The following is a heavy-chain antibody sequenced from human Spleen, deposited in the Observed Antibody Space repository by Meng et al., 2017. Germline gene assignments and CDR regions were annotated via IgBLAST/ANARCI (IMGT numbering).Heavy chain of an antibody. CDR3: ATVTSYGSAWYNWYFDL. V-gene: IGHV1-46*01. D-gene: IGHD6-19*01. J-gene: IGHJ2*01. CDR2: INPSGGST. CDR1: GYTFPAYW. Sequence: VHFGQVGFELKRPGAPVKVSGKASGYTFPAYWIQWVRQAPGQGLEWMGIINPSGGSTSYAQKFQGRVTMTRDTSTSTVYMEVSSLRSEDTAIYYCATVTSYGSAWYNWYFDLWGRGTLVTVSS.